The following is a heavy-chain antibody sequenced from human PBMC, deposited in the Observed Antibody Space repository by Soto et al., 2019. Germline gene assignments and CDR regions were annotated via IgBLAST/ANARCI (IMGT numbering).Heavy chain of an antibody. Sequence: QLQLQESGPGLVKPSETLSLTCTVSGGSISSSSYYWGWIRQPPGKGLEWIGSIYYSGSTYYNPSLKSRVTISVDTSKNQFSLKLSSVPAADTAVYYCARLSVMRVRPSNYFGDYWGQGTLVTVSS. CDR1: GGSISSSSYY. CDR2: IYYSGST. CDR3: ARLSVMRVRPSNYFGDY. V-gene: IGHV4-39*01. D-gene: IGHD3-10*01. J-gene: IGHJ4*02.